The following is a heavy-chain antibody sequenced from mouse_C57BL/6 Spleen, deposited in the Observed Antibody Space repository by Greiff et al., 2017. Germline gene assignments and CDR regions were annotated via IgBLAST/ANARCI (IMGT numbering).Heavy chain of an antibody. V-gene: IGHV5-17*01. D-gene: IGHD2-1*01. J-gene: IGHJ2*01. CDR2: ISSGSSTI. Sequence: DVHLVESGGGLVKPGGSLKLSCAASGFTFSDYGMHWVRQAPEKGLEWVAYISSGSSTIYYADTVKGRFTISRDNAKNTLFLQMTSLRSEDTAMYYCARGYYCGDFDYWGQGTTLTVSS. CDR3: ARGYYCGDFDY. CDR1: GFTFSDYG.